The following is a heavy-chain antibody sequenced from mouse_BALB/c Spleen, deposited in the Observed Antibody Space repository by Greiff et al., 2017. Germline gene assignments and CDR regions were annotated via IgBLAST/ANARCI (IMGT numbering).Heavy chain of an antibody. D-gene: IGHD2-14*01. V-gene: IGHV7-3*02. Sequence: EVMLVESGGGLVQPGGSLRLSCATSGFTFTDYYLSWVRQPPGKALEWLGFIRNKANGYTTEYSASVKGRFTISRDNSQSILYLQMNTLRAEDSATYYCARYRYDEYFDVWGAGTTVTVSS. CDR2: IRNKANGYTT. J-gene: IGHJ1*01. CDR1: GFTFTDYY. CDR3: ARYRYDEYFDV.